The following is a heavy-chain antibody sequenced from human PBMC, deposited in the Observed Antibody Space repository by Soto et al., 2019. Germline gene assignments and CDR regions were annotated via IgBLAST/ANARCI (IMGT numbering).Heavy chain of an antibody. J-gene: IGHJ4*02. CDR1: GYTFTSYY. CDR2: INPSGGST. Sequence: ASVKVSCKASGYTFTSYYMHWVRQAPGQGLEWMGIINPSGGSTSYAQKFQGRVTMTRDTSTSTVYMELSSLRSEDTAVYYCARDPNEDRGGTPLDYWGQGTLGTVSS. D-gene: IGHD3-10*01. V-gene: IGHV1-46*01. CDR3: ARDPNEDRGGTPLDY.